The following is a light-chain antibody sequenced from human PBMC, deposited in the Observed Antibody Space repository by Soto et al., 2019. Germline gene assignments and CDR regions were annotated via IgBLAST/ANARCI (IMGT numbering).Light chain of an antibody. CDR3: SSYTNSSTVV. J-gene: IGLJ2*01. CDR1: SSDVGAYNY. CDR2: DVS. V-gene: IGLV2-14*03. Sequence: QSALTQPASVSGSPGQSITISCTGTSSDVGAYNYVSWYQKHPGKAPELMIYDVSNRPSGVSDRFSGSKSGNTASLTISGLQAEDEADYSCSSYTNSSTVVFGGGTKLTVL.